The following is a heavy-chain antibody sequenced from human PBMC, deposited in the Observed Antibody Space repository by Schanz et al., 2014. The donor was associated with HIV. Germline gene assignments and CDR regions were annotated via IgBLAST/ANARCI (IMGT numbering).Heavy chain of an antibody. J-gene: IGHJ4*02. CDR3: ANEEVPNDY. Sequence: VQLLESGGGLVQPGGSLRLSCAASGFTFGSYAMGWVRQAPGKGLEWVAVISYDGSDKYYADSVKGRFTISRDNSKNTLYLQMNSLRVEDTAVYYCANEEVPNDYWGQGTLVTVSS. CDR2: ISYDGSDK. V-gene: IGHV3-30*18. CDR1: GFTFGSYA.